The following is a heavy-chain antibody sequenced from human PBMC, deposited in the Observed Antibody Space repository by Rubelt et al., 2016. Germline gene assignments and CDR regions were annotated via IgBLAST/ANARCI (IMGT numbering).Heavy chain of an antibody. CDR3: ARDIVVVPAVNYYYYGMDV. Sequence: QKFQGRVTMTRNTSINTAYMELSSLRSEDTAVYYCARDIVVVPAVNYYYYGMDVWGQGTTVTVSS. J-gene: IGHJ6*02. D-gene: IGHD2-2*01. V-gene: IGHV1-8*01.